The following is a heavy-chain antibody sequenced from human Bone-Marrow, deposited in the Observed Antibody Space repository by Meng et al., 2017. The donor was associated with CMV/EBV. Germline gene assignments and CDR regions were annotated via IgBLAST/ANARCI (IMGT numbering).Heavy chain of an antibody. CDR3: ARDGWSPGGFDV. CDR2: ISSSSSYI. Sequence: GESLKISCAASGFTFSNAWMSWVRQAPGKGLEWVSSISSSSSYIYFADSVKGRFTISRDNAKSSLYLQMNSLRAEDTAVYYCARDGWSPGGFDVWGQGTTVTVSS. CDR1: GFTFSNAW. V-gene: IGHV3-21*01. D-gene: IGHD3-3*01. J-gene: IGHJ6*02.